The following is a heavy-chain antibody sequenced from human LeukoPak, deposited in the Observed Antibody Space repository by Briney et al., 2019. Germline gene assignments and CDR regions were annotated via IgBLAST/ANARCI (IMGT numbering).Heavy chain of an antibody. V-gene: IGHV4-34*12. J-gene: IGHJ3*02. D-gene: IGHD3-10*01. CDR2: IFYSGST. Sequence: SETLSLTCAVYGGSFSSYYWSWIRQPPGKGLEWIGNIFYSGSTYYSPSLKSRVTISLDTSRNQFSLKLNSVTAADTAVYYCAKSNGYGLVDIWGQGTMVTVSS. CDR1: GGSFSSYY. CDR3: AKSNGYGLVDI.